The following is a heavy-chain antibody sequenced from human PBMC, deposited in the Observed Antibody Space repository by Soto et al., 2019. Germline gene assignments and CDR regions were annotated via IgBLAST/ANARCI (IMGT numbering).Heavy chain of an antibody. V-gene: IGHV4-4*02. Sequence: PSETLSLTCAVSGGSISSSNWWSWVRQPPGKGLEWIGEIYHSGSTNYNPSLKSRVTISVDKSKNQFSLKLSSVTAADTAVYYCARDRGYCTNGVCYGFRAFDIWGQGTMVTVSS. D-gene: IGHD2-8*01. CDR1: GGSISSSNW. CDR3: ARDRGYCTNGVCYGFRAFDI. J-gene: IGHJ3*02. CDR2: IYHSGST.